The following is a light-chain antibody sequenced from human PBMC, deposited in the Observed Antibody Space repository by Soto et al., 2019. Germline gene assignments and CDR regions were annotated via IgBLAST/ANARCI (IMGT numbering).Light chain of an antibody. Sequence: QSLLTQPPSASGSPGQSVTISCTGASSDVGDYNYVSWYQHHPGKAPKLMIYEVTKRPSGVPDRFSGSKSGNTASLTVSGLQAEDEADYHCSSYASINNPSVFGTGTKVTVL. J-gene: IGLJ1*01. V-gene: IGLV2-8*01. CDR3: SSYASINNPSV. CDR1: SSDVGDYNY. CDR2: EVT.